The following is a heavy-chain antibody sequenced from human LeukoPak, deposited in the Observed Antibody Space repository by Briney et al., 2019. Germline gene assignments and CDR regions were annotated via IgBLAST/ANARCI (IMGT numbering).Heavy chain of an antibody. D-gene: IGHD3-10*01. J-gene: IGHJ4*02. CDR1: GYTFTGCY. CDR2: INPHTGGT. CDR3: GRVVGGNYYGSETDDY. Sequence: GASVKVSCKASGYTFTGCYMHWVRQAPGQGLEWMGWINPHTGGTNYAQKFQGRVTMTRDTSISTAYMELSRLRSDDTAVYYCGRVVGGNYYGSETDDYWGQGTLVTVSS. V-gene: IGHV1-2*02.